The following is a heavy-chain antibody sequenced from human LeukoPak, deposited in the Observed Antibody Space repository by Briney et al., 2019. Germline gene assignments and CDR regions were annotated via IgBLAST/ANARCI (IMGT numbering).Heavy chain of an antibody. D-gene: IGHD2-8*02. CDR1: GFNFSRHT. CDR3: ARARVLGGGENFDY. Sequence: GGSLRLSCAASGFNFSRHTMNWVRQAPGKGLEWVSYISGSSSTIYYADSVKGRFTISRDNAKNSLYLQANSLRAEGTAMYYCARARVLGGGENFDYWGQGTLVTVSS. J-gene: IGHJ4*02. CDR2: ISGSSSTI. V-gene: IGHV3-48*04.